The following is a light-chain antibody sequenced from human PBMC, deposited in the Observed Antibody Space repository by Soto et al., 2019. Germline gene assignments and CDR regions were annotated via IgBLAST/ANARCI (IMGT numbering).Light chain of an antibody. Sequence: AIPLTQSPSSLSASVGDRVIITCRASQGISSALAWYQQQPGKPPKVLIYDASSLESGVPSRFSGSGSGTDFTLTISNLQPEDFATYYCQQFKSYPLTFGGGTKVEI. CDR3: QQFKSYPLT. CDR1: QGISSA. V-gene: IGKV1-13*02. CDR2: DAS. J-gene: IGKJ4*01.